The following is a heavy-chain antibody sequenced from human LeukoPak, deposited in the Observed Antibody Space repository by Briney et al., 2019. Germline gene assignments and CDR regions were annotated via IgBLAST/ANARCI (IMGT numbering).Heavy chain of an antibody. Sequence: GGSLRLSCAASGFTFSSYSMNWVRQAPGEGLEWVSYISSSSSTIYYADSVKGRFTISRDNAKNSLYLQMNSLRAEVTAVYYCARQEVAGTYYYYGMDVWGQGTTVTVSS. CDR2: ISSSSSTI. D-gene: IGHD6-19*01. V-gene: IGHV3-48*04. CDR3: ARQEVAGTYYYYGMDV. J-gene: IGHJ6*02. CDR1: GFTFSSYS.